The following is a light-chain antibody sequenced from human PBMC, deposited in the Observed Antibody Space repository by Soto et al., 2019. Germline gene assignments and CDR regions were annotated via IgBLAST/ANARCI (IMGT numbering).Light chain of an antibody. V-gene: IGKV1-5*03. Sequence: DIQTTQSPSTLSASVGDRVTITCRASQSITNWLAWYQQKPGKAPKLLIYKASNLESGVPSRFSGSGSGTEFPLTIPSLQPDDFATYYCHQYKSYPWTFGQGTKVEIK. CDR2: KAS. J-gene: IGKJ1*01. CDR3: HQYKSYPWT. CDR1: QSITNW.